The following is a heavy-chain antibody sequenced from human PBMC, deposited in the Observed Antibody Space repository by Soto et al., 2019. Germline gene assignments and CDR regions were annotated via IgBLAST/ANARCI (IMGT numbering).Heavy chain of an antibody. CDR3: AKDIDRGSSVLRDFDWLLYAFDY. D-gene: IGHD3-9*01. V-gene: IGHV3-23*01. CDR1: GFTFSSYA. CDR2: ISGSGGST. J-gene: IGHJ4*02. Sequence: GGSLRLSCAASGFTFSSYAMSWVRQAPGKGLEWVSAISGSGGSTYYADSVKGRFTISRDNTKNTLYRQMNSLRAEDTAVYYCAKDIDRGSSVLRDFDWLLYAFDYWGQGTLVTVSS.